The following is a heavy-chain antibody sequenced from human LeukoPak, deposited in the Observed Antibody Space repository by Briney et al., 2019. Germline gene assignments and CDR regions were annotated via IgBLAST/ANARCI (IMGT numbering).Heavy chain of an antibody. D-gene: IGHD5-24*01. CDR1: GGSISSGGYY. Sequence: SETLSLTCTVSGGSISSGGYYWSWIRQHPGKGLEWIGYIYYSGSTYYNLSLKSRVTISVDTSKNQFSLKLSSVTAADTAVYYCAGEADGHVDYWGQGTLVTVSS. V-gene: IGHV4-31*03. J-gene: IGHJ4*02. CDR3: AGEADGHVDY. CDR2: IYYSGST.